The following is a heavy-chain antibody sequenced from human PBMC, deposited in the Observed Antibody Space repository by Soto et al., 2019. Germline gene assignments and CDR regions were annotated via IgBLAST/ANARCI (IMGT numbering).Heavy chain of an antibody. CDR1: GFTFSSYG. CDR2: IWYDGSNK. J-gene: IGHJ4*02. V-gene: IGHV3-33*01. Sequence: GGSLRLSCAASGFTFSSYGMHWVRQAPGKGLEWVAVIWYDGSNKYYADSVKGRFTISRDNSKNTLYLQMNSLRAEDTAVYYCAREGFGQGLGELSLIDYWGQGTLVTVSS. D-gene: IGHD3-16*02. CDR3: AREGFGQGLGELSLIDY.